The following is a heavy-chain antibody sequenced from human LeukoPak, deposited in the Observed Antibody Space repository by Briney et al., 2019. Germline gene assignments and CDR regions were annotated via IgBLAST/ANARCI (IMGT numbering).Heavy chain of an antibody. CDR3: ARARGYFDL. D-gene: IGHD3-10*01. V-gene: IGHV6-1*01. J-gene: IGHJ2*01. Sequence: SQTLSLTCAISGDSVSSNSAAWSWIRQSPSRGLEWLGRTYYRSKWNNNYAISVISRITINPDTSKNQFSLQLNSVTPEDTGVYYCARARGYFDLWGRGTLVTVSS. CDR2: TYYRSKWNN. CDR1: GDSVSSNSAA.